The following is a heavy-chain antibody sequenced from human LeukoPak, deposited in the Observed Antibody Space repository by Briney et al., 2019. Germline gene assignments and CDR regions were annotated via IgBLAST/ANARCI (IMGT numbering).Heavy chain of an antibody. V-gene: IGHV4-39*01. Sequence: SETLSLTCTVSGVSISSPIYSWGWIRQPPGKGLEWIGSIFYSGSTYYNPSLKSRVTISVDTSENQFSLKLSSVTAADTAVYYCATHRAGDRELIITYNWFDPWGQGTLVTVSS. CDR1: GVSISSPIYS. CDR2: IFYSGST. J-gene: IGHJ5*02. D-gene: IGHD3-10*01. CDR3: ATHRAGDRELIITYNWFDP.